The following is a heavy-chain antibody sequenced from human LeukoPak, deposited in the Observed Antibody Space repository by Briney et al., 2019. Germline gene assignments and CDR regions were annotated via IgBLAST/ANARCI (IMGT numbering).Heavy chain of an antibody. Sequence: PGGSLRLSCAASGFTFSSYEMNWVRQAPGKGLEWVSYISSSGSTIYYADSVKGRFTISRDNDKNSLYLQMNSLRGEDTAVYYCAGGDYYYYYGMDVWGKGTTVTVSS. CDR3: AGGDYYYYYGMDV. CDR2: ISSSGSTI. V-gene: IGHV3-48*03. CDR1: GFTFSSYE. J-gene: IGHJ6*04. D-gene: IGHD3-10*01.